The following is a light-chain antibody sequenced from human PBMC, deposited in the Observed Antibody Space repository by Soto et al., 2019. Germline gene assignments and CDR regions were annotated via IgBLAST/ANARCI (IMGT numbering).Light chain of an antibody. CDR1: QSVLYSSNNKNY. CDR3: QQYYSTPQA. CDR2: WAS. J-gene: IGKJ4*01. V-gene: IGKV4-1*01. Sequence: DIVMTQSPDSLAVSLGERATINCKSSQSVLYSSNNKNYLAWYQQKPGQPPKLLIYWASTRESGVPDRFSGSGSGTDFTLTISSLQAEDVAVYYCQQYYSTPQALGGGIKVEIK.